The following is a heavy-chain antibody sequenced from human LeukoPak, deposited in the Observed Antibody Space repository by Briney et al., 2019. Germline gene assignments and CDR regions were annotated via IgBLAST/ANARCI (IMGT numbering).Heavy chain of an antibody. J-gene: IGHJ3*01. Sequence: PGGSLRLSCAASGFTFSGHWMSLVRQAPAKGLEWVAHMNGDGSQIYYMDFVKGRFTISRGNAKNSLYLQMNGLRAEDTAVYNCVAWGNSGNSWGQGTMVIVSS. CDR2: MNGDGSQI. V-gene: IGHV3-7*01. CDR1: GFTFSGHW. D-gene: IGHD1-26*01. CDR3: VAWGNSGNS.